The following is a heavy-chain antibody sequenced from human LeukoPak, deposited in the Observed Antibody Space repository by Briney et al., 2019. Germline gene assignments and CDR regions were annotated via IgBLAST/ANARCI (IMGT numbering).Heavy chain of an antibody. Sequence: PGGSLRLSCAASGFTFSSYAMHWVRQAPGKGLEWIAVISYDGSNKYYADSVKGRFTISRDNSKNALYLQMNSLRAEDTAVYYCVKEIYGDSTGGRFQHWGQGTLVTVSS. V-gene: IGHV3-30*04. CDR3: VKEIYGDSTGGRFQH. CDR1: GFTFSSYA. J-gene: IGHJ1*01. CDR2: ISYDGSNK. D-gene: IGHD4-17*01.